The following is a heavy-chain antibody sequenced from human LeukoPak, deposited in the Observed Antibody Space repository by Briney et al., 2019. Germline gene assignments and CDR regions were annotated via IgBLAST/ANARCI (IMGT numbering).Heavy chain of an antibody. J-gene: IGHJ4*02. CDR2: ISAYNGNT. CDR3: ARDWYYDYVWGSYRTDY. V-gene: IGHV1-18*01. D-gene: IGHD3-16*02. Sequence: GASVKVSCKASGYTFTSYGISWVRQAPGQGLEWMGWISAYNGNTNYAQKLQGRVTMTTDTSTSTAYMELRSLRSEDTAVYYCARDWYYDYVWGSYRTDYWGQGTLVTVSS. CDR1: GYTFTSYG.